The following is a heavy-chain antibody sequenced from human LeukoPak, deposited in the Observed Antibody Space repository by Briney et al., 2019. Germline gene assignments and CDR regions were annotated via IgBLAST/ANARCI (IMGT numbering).Heavy chain of an antibody. J-gene: IGHJ4*02. Sequence: GSLRLSCAASGFTFSSYGMHWVRQAPGKGLEWVAVIWYDGSNKYYADSVKGRFTISRDNSKNTLYLQMNSLRAEDTAVYYCAKDLVIAAAAPYHFDYWGQGTLVTVSS. CDR3: AKDLVIAAAAPYHFDY. D-gene: IGHD6-13*01. V-gene: IGHV3-33*06. CDR1: GFTFSSYG. CDR2: IWYDGSNK.